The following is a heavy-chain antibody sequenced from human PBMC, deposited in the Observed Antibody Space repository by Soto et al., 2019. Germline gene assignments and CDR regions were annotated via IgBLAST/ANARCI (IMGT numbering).Heavy chain of an antibody. V-gene: IGHV3-23*01. CDR2: ISGSGGST. Sequence: GGSLRLSCAASGFTFSSYAMSWVRQAPGKGLEWVSAISGSGGSTYYADSVKGRFTISRDNSKNTLYLQMNSLRAEDTAVYYCAKVEPRGYSGYDYYYYGMDVWGQGTPVTVSS. J-gene: IGHJ6*02. CDR1: GFTFSSYA. CDR3: AKVEPRGYSGYDYYYYGMDV. D-gene: IGHD5-12*01.